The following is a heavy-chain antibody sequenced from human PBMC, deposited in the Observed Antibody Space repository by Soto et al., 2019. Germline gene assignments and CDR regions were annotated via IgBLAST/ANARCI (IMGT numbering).Heavy chain of an antibody. CDR3: AVGGYYDSSGYYYYFDY. V-gene: IGHV1-69*13. J-gene: IGHJ4*02. Sequence: SVKVSCKASGGTFSSYAISWVRQAPGQGLEWMGGIIPIFGTANYAQKFQGRVTITADESTSTAYMELSSLRSEDTAVYYCAVGGYYDSSGYYYYFDYWGQGTLVTVSS. D-gene: IGHD3-22*01. CDR2: IIPIFGTA. CDR1: GGTFSSYA.